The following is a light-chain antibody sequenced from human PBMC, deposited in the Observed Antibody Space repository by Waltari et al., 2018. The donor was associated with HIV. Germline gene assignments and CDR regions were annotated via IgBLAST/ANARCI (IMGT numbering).Light chain of an antibody. CDR3: SSYANKNGFYVV. J-gene: IGLJ2*01. Sequence: QSALTQPPSASGSPGQSVTIPCTGTNSDIGGYNYVSWYQQHPGKAPKLVTSEVTKRPSGVPDRFSGSKSGTTASLTVSGLQAEDEADYYCSSYANKNGFYVVFGGGTRLTVL. V-gene: IGLV2-8*01. CDR1: NSDIGGYNY. CDR2: EVT.